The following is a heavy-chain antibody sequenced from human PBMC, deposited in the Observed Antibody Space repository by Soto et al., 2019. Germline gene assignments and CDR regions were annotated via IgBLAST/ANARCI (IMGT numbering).Heavy chain of an antibody. CDR2: VSYDGSKE. CDR3: AKDTYYHDSSGYYVFDC. D-gene: IGHD3-22*01. Sequence: GGSLRLSCAASGFTFNSYGIHWVRQAPGKGLEWVAGVSYDGSKEYYTETVRGRFTISRENSRNTLDQQMNSLRAEDTAVFYCAKDTYYHDSSGYYVFDCWGQGTLVTVSS. CDR1: GFTFNSYG. V-gene: IGHV3-30*18. J-gene: IGHJ4*02.